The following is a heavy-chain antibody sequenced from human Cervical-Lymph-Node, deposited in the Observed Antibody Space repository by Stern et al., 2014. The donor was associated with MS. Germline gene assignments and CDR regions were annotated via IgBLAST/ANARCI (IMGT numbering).Heavy chain of an antibody. CDR1: VFSLTTDGMC. V-gene: IGHV2-70*01. Sequence: HVTFSESGPALVRPTQTLTLTCSFSVFSLTTDGMCVSWIRQPPGKALPWLALCDGDDDTYYDTSLRTRLTISKDTSKTQVVLTMANMDPVDTATYFCARTRWGASGRHAARFDHWGQGTVVTVSS. CDR2: CDGDDDT. J-gene: IGHJ3*01. D-gene: IGHD1-26*01. CDR3: ARTRWGASGRHAARFDH.